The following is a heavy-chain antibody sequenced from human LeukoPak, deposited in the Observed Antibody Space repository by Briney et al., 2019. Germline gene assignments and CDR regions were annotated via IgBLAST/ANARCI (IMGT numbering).Heavy chain of an antibody. Sequence: GGSLRLSCAASGFTFSSYAMHWVRQAPGKGLEWVAVISYDGSNKYYADSVKGRFTISRDNSKNTLYLQMNSLRAEDTAVYYCAKDLVYYYGSGSPRGYGMDVWGQGTTVTVSS. CDR2: ISYDGSNK. J-gene: IGHJ6*02. CDR3: AKDLVYYYGSGSPRGYGMDV. CDR1: GFTFSSYA. V-gene: IGHV3-30-3*01. D-gene: IGHD3-10*01.